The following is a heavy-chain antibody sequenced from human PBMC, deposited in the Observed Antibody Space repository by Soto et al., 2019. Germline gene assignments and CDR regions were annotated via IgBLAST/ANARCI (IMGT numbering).Heavy chain of an antibody. J-gene: IGHJ5*02. Sequence: SVKVSCKASGGTFSSYAISWVRQAPGQGLEWMGGIIPIFGTANYAQKFQGRVTITADESTSTAYMELSSLRSEDTAVYYCAGGGLAGTTTSNWFDPWGQGTLVTVSS. D-gene: IGHD6-13*01. CDR1: GGTFSSYA. CDR2: IIPIFGTA. CDR3: AGGGLAGTTTSNWFDP. V-gene: IGHV1-69*13.